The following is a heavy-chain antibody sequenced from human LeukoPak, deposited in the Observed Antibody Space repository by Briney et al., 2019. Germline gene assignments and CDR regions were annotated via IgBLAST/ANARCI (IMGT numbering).Heavy chain of an antibody. J-gene: IGHJ3*02. CDR1: GFTFSSYS. CDR3: ARSRVRGQNNAFDI. Sequence: GGSLRLSCAASGFTFSSYSMNWVRQAPGKELEWVSSISSSSSYIYYADSVKGRFTISRDNAKNSLYLQMNSLRAEDTAVYYCARSRVRGQNNAFDIWGQGTMVTVSS. V-gene: IGHV3-21*01. CDR2: ISSSSSYI. D-gene: IGHD3-10*01.